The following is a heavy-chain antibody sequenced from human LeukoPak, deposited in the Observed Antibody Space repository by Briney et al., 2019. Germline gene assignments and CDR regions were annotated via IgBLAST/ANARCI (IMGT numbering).Heavy chain of an antibody. CDR2: IWYDGSNK. CDR3: ARDLFGYSYGSLDY. J-gene: IGHJ4*02. V-gene: IGHV3-33*01. Sequence: GGSLRLSCAASGFTFSSYGMHWVRLAPGKGLEWVAVIWYDGSNKYYADSVKGRFTISRDNSKNTLYLQMNSLRAEDTAVYYCARDLFGYSYGSLDYWGQGTLVTVSS. D-gene: IGHD5-18*01. CDR1: GFTFSSYG.